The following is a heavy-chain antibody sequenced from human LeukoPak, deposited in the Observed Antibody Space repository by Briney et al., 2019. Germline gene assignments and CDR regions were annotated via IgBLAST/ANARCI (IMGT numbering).Heavy chain of an antibody. CDR1: GFTFSSYS. D-gene: IGHD6-19*01. Sequence: PGGSLRLSCAASGFTFSSYSMNWVRQAPGKGVEWVANIKQDGSEKYYVDSVKGRFTISRDNAKNSLYLQMNSLRAEDTAVYYCARGSKAVAVTFHYWGQGTLVTVSS. CDR2: IKQDGSEK. CDR3: ARGSKAVAVTFHY. V-gene: IGHV3-7*01. J-gene: IGHJ4*02.